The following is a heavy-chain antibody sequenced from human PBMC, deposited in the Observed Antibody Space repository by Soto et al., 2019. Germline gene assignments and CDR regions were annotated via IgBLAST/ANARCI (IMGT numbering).Heavy chain of an antibody. D-gene: IGHD1-20*01. J-gene: IGHJ5*02. V-gene: IGHV1-2*04. CDR1: GYTFTGYY. Sequence: ASVKVSCKASGYTFTGYYMHWVRQAPGQGLEWMGWINPNSGGTNYAQKFQGWVTMTRDTSISTAYMELSRLRSDDTAVYYCARGGKYNWNPLTLVDPWGQGTLVTVSS. CDR2: INPNSGGT. CDR3: ARGGKYNWNPLTLVDP.